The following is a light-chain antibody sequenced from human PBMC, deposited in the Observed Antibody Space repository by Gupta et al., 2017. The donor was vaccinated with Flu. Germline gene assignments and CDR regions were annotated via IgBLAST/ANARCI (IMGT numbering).Light chain of an antibody. Sequence: SVLTHPPSVSPPHGQRVTIACSGTSSNIGSDYVYWYQQRPGMAPKLLIYRDSQRPSGVPDRFSGSKSGASATLTISRLRAEDEADYFCGAWDASMSGYVFGAGTKVTVL. CDR2: RDS. CDR1: SSNIGSDY. V-gene: IGLV1-47*01. J-gene: IGLJ1*01. CDR3: GAWDASMSGYV.